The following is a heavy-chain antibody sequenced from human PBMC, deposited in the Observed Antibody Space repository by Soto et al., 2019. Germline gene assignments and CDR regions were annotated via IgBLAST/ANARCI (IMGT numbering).Heavy chain of an antibody. CDR3: ARTLVWSGYYLSDY. CDR1: GFSLSTSGVG. D-gene: IGHD3-3*01. CDR2: IYWDDDK. J-gene: IGHJ4*02. Sequence: SGPTLVNPTQTLTLTCTFSGFSLSTSGVGVGWIRQPPEKALEWLALIYWDDDKRYNPSLNSRLSITKDTSKNQVVLTMTYMDPLDTSTYYCARTLVWSGYYLSDYWGQGTLVTVSS. V-gene: IGHV2-5*02.